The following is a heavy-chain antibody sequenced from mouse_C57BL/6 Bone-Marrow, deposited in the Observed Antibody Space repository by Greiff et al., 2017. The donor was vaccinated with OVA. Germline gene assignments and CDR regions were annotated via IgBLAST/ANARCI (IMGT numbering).Heavy chain of an antibody. V-gene: IGHV5-17*01. CDR3: ARGGYYWDFDY. Sequence: DVQLQESGGGLVKPGGSLKLSCAASGFTFSDYGMHWVRQAPEKGLEWVAYISSGSSTIYYADTVKGRFTISRDNAKNTLFLQMTSLRSEDTAMYYCARGGYYWDFDYWGQGTTLTVSS. CDR2: ISSGSSTI. D-gene: IGHD2-3*01. CDR1: GFTFSDYG. J-gene: IGHJ2*01.